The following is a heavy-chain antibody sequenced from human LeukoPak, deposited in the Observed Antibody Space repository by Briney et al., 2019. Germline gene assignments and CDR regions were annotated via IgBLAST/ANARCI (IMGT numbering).Heavy chain of an antibody. D-gene: IGHD3-3*01. CDR2: ISAYNGNT. J-gene: IGHJ4*02. CDR3: ATSGRLEWLFHPLDY. Sequence: ASVKVSCKASGYTFTSYGISWVRQAPGQGLEWMGWISAYNGNTNYAQKLQGRVTMTTDTSTSTAYMELRSLRSDDTAVYYCATSGRLEWLFHPLDYWGQGTLVTVSS. CDR1: GYTFTSYG. V-gene: IGHV1-18*01.